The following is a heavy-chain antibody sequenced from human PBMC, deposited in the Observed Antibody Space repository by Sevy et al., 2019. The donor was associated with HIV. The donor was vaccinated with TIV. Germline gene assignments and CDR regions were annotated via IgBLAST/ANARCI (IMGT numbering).Heavy chain of an antibody. V-gene: IGHV5-51*01. Sequence: GESLKISCKGSGYSFTSYWIGWVRQMPGKGLEWTGIIYPGDSDTRYSPSFQGQVTISADKSLSTAYLQWSSLKASDTAMYYCARHGRNYYYGMDVWGQGTTVTVSS. J-gene: IGHJ6*02. CDR3: ARHGRNYYYGMDV. CDR1: GYSFTSYW. CDR2: IYPGDSDT.